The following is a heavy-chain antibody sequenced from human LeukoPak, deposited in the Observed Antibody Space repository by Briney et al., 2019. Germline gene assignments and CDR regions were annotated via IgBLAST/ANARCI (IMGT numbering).Heavy chain of an antibody. J-gene: IGHJ5*02. V-gene: IGHV1-69*13. CDR1: GGTFSSYA. D-gene: IGHD5-12*01. Sequence: ASVKVSCKASGGTFSSYAISWVRQAPGQGLEWMGGIIPIFGTANYAQKFQGRVTITADESTSTAYMELSSLRSEDTAVYYCAREGGYDELNWSDPWGQGTLVTVSS. CDR2: IIPIFGTA. CDR3: AREGGYDELNWSDP.